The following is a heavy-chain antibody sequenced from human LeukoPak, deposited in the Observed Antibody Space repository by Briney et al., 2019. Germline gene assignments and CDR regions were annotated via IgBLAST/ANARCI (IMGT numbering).Heavy chain of an antibody. J-gene: IGHJ4*02. CDR3: TRGTDGYAFDY. D-gene: IGHD3-16*01. CDR2: IYRSTIT. Sequence: SETLSLTCTVSGYSINCGYYWTWIRQPPGKGLEYIGYIYRSTITFYNPSLQSRVSISVDRSKKQFSLKLTSVTAADTAVYYCTRGTDGYAFDYWGQGTVVTVSS. V-gene: IGHV4-38-2*02. CDR1: GYSINCGYY.